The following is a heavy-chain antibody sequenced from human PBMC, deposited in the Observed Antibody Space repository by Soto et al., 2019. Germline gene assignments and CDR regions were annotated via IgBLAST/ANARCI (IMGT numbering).Heavy chain of an antibody. D-gene: IGHD2-15*01. CDR3: AKDLGPLRLLNYYFYGLDV. CDR1: GFTVSSSY. J-gene: IGHJ6*02. V-gene: IGHV3-53*01. CDR2: IESGGST. Sequence: GGSLRLSCNASGFTVSSSYMSWVRQAPGMGLEWVAVIESGGSTHYADSAKGRFTISRDNSKNMIYLQLRTLRAEDTAVYYCAKDLGPLRLLNYYFYGLDVWGQGTTVTVSS.